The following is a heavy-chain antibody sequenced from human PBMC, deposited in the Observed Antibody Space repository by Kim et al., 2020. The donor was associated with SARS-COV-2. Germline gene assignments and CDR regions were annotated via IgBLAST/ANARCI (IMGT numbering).Heavy chain of an antibody. CDR1: GFTFSNAW. V-gene: IGHV3-15*01. CDR3: FGVVGNVRARYYYYGMDV. J-gene: IGHJ6*02. Sequence: GGSLRLSCAASGFTFSNAWMSWVRQAPGKGLEWVGRIKSKTDGGTTDYAAPVKGRFTISRDDSKNTLYLQMNSLKTEDTAVYYCFGVVGNVRARYYYYGMDVWGQGTTVTVSS. CDR2: IKSKTDGGTT. D-gene: IGHD2-21*01.